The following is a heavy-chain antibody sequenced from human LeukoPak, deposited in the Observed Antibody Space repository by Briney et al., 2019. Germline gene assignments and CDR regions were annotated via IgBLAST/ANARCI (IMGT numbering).Heavy chain of an antibody. CDR1: GLTFGDYF. CDR3: TRGFLYTYGPRADY. CDR2: IRTKAHGGTT. Sequence: PGGSLRLSCTASGLTFGDYFMNWVRQAPGKGLEWVGFIRTKAHGGTTEYAASVKDRFTITRDDSISITYLQMNSLKTEDTAVYFCTRGFLYTYGPRADYWGQGTLVTVSS. D-gene: IGHD5-18*01. V-gene: IGHV3-49*04. J-gene: IGHJ4*02.